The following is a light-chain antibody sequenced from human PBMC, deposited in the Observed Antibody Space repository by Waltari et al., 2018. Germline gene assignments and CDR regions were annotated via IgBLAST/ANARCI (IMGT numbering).Light chain of an antibody. CDR1: NSHIGSNY. V-gene: IGLV1-47*01. J-gene: IGLJ2*01. CDR3: SSWDDSLSGVV. CDR2: KND. Sequence: QSVLTQPPSASGTPGQRVTMSCSGTNSHIGSNYVSWYQQLPGTAPKLLIYKNDLRPSGVPDRISGSKSGTSASLAISGLRSEDEADYYCSSWDDSLSGVVLGGGTKLTVL.